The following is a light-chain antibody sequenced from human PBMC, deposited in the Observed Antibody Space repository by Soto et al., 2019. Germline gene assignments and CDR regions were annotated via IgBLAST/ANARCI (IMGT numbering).Light chain of an antibody. CDR3: QQHNQWPIT. CDR1: QTVRNNY. V-gene: IGKV3D-20*02. Sequence: EFVLTQSPGTLSLSPGERATLSCRASQTVRNNYLAWYQQKPGQAPRLLIYDASSRATGIPDRFSGGGSGTDFTLTISRLEPEDSAVYYCQQHNQWPITFGQGTRLEIK. J-gene: IGKJ5*01. CDR2: DAS.